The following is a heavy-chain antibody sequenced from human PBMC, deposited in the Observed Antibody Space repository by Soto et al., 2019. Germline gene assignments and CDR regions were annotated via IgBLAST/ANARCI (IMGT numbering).Heavy chain of an antibody. Sequence: QVQLVESGGGVVQPGRSLRLSCAASGFTFSSYAMHWVRQAPGKGLEWVAVISYDGSKKYYADSVKGRFTISRDNSKNTLYLQMNSLRAEDTAVYYCARGAYSSGWYEGRGAGDYWGQGTLVTVSS. CDR1: GFTFSSYA. D-gene: IGHD6-19*01. V-gene: IGHV3-30-3*01. CDR3: ARGAYSSGWYEGRGAGDY. CDR2: ISYDGSKK. J-gene: IGHJ4*02.